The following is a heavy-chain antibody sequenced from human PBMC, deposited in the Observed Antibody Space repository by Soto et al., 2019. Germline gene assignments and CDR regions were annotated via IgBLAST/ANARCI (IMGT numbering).Heavy chain of an antibody. CDR2: IYPGDSDT. V-gene: IGHV5-51*01. CDR3: ARTEPEYSCSTGYYYYGLDV. D-gene: IGHD6-6*01. CDR1: GYRFTSYW. J-gene: IGHJ6*02. Sequence: GESLKISCKGSGYRFTSYWIGWVRQMPGKSLEWMGIIYPGDSDTRYSPSFQGQVTISADKSISTAYLQWSSLKASDTAMYYCARTEPEYSCSTGYYYYGLDVWGQGTTVTVSS.